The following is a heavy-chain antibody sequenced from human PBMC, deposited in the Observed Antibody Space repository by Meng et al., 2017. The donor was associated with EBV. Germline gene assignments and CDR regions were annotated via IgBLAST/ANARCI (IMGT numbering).Heavy chain of an antibody. Sequence: QWVQSSAGVRRPGSSTMASFKTSAGPFRFYSSSWVRQAPGQGLEWLGGFLPRLGAPNYAQKFHGRVKIPADESTSTHYMDLSSLRSEDTAIYYCASESGRGYTPDYWGQGTLVTVSS. V-gene: IGHV1-69*01. CDR3: ASESGRGYTPDY. CDR1: AGPFRFYS. J-gene: IGHJ4*02. D-gene: IGHD3-10*01. CDR2: FLPRLGAP.